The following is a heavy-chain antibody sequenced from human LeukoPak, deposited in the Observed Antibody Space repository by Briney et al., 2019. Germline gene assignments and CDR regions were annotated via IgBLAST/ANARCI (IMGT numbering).Heavy chain of an antibody. V-gene: IGHV4-34*01. CDR1: GGSFSGYY. D-gene: IGHD1-1*01. J-gene: IGHJ6*02. CDR3: ARDPLGDGTTVDYYYGMDV. CDR2: INHSGST. Sequence: SETLSLTCAVYGGSFSGYYWGWIRQPPGKGLEWIGEINHSGSTNYNPSLKSRVTMSVDTSKNQFSLKLSSVTAADTAVYYCARDPLGDGTTVDYYYGMDVWGQGTTVTVSS.